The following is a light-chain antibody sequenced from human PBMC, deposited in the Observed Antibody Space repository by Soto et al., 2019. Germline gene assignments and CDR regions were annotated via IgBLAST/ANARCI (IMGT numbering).Light chain of an antibody. CDR2: EVS. V-gene: IGLV2-8*01. J-gene: IGLJ1*01. CDR3: SSYAGLNNFIV. CDR1: SSDVGGYHY. Sequence: QSVLTQPASASGSPGQSVTISCTGTSSDVGGYHYVSWYQQHPGKAPKVMIYEVSKRPSGVPDRFSGSKSGDTASLTVSGLQTEDEAEYYCSSYAGLNNFIVFGTGTKVTVL.